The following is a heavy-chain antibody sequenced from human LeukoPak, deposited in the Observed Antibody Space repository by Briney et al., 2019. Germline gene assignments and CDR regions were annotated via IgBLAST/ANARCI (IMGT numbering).Heavy chain of an antibody. Sequence: ASVRDSCKVSGYTLSQLSIHWVRQAPGKGLEWMGGFHPEDGETIYAQKFQGRVTMTQDTSTDTAYMDLRSLRPDDTAVYYCAATPTMTMIVVNILRFDPWGQGTLIRVSS. CDR1: GYTLSQLS. D-gene: IGHD3-22*01. V-gene: IGHV1-24*01. CDR3: AATPTMTMIVVNILRFDP. CDR2: FHPEDGET. J-gene: IGHJ5*02.